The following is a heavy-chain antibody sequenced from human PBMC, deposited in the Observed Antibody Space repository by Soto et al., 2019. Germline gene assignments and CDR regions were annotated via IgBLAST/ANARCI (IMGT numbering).Heavy chain of an antibody. CDR3: ARVNFYYDTNGNWFAP. J-gene: IGHJ5*02. V-gene: IGHV1-8*01. Sequence: ASVKVSCKASEYTFTSYDINWVRQAPGQGLEWMGWMNANSGNTGYAQKFQGRVTMTRDTSASTAYMELTSLRSEDTAVYFCARVNFYYDTNGNWFAPWGQGTLVTVSS. CDR2: MNANSGNT. CDR1: EYTFTSYD. D-gene: IGHD3-22*01.